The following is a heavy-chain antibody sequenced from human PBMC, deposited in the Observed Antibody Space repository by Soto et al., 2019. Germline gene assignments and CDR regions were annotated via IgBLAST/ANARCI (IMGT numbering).Heavy chain of an antibody. V-gene: IGHV4-38-2*01. CDR2: FYHSGGT. J-gene: IGHJ4*01. CDR3: ARAFRGELLLGCFDY. Sequence: SETLSLTCAVTGYSISSGYYWGWIRQPPGKGLEWIGHFYHSGGTYYNASLKSRATISVDTSKNQFSLNLSSVTAADTAVYYCARAFRGELLLGCFDYWGHGTRVTVSS. D-gene: IGHD1-26*01. CDR1: GYSISSGYY.